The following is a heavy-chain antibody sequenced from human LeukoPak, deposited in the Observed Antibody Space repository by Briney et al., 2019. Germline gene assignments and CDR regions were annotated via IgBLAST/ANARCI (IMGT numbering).Heavy chain of an antibody. V-gene: IGHV4-38-2*02. D-gene: IGHD2-2*01. CDR1: GYSISNDYY. Sequence: SETLSLTCSVSGYSISNDYYWGWIRQPPGKGLEWIGSIYHSGITYYNASLKSRVVISVDTSKNQFSLKLSSVNAADTAVYYCARIWGYCSRNNCRNARGLPYWGQGTLVTVSS. CDR3: ARIWGYCSRNNCRNARGLPY. J-gene: IGHJ4*02. CDR2: IYHSGIT.